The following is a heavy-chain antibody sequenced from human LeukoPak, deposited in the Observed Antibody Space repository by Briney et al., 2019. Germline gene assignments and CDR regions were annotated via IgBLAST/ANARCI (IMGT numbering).Heavy chain of an antibody. CDR2: INPSGAGT. J-gene: IGHJ5*02. V-gene: IGHV1-46*01. CDR3: ARDNSVGDTAWWFDP. D-gene: IGHD1-26*01. Sequence: GASVKVSCKASGYTFTNYYMHWVRQAPGQGLEWMGMINPSGAGTSYTQKFQGRVTMTRDMSTSKDYMELISLRSEDTAVYYCARDNSVGDTAWWFDPWGQGTLVTVSS. CDR1: GYTFTNYY.